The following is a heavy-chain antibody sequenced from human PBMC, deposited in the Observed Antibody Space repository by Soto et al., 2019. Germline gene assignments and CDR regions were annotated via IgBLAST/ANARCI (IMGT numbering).Heavy chain of an antibody. V-gene: IGHV3-74*01. D-gene: IGHD2-2*01. Sequence: GSLRLSCAASGFTFSSYWMHWVRQAPGKGLVWVSRINSDGSSTSYADSVKGRFTISRDNAKNTLYLQMNSLRAEDTAVYYCARSNIVVVPAAREGHYYYMDVWGKGTTVTVSS. J-gene: IGHJ6*03. CDR3: ARSNIVVVPAAREGHYYYMDV. CDR2: INSDGSST. CDR1: GFTFSSYW.